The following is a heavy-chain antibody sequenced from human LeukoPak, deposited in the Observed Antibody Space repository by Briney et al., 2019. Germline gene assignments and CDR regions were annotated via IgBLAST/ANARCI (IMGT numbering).Heavy chain of an antibody. CDR3: ARGADTAMVPDDY. Sequence: ASVKVSCKASGYTFTGYYMHWVRQAPGQGLEWMGWINPNSGGTNYAQKFQGRVTMTRDTSISTAYKELSRLRSDDTAVYYCARGADTAMVPDDYWGQGTLVTVSS. D-gene: IGHD5-18*01. V-gene: IGHV1-2*02. J-gene: IGHJ4*02. CDR1: GYTFTGYY. CDR2: INPNSGGT.